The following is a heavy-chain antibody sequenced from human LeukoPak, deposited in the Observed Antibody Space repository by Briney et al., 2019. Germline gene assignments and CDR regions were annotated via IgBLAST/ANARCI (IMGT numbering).Heavy chain of an antibody. CDR3: ARHYNYFDP. V-gene: IGHV5-51*01. CDR2: IYPGDSDT. J-gene: IGHJ5*02. Sequence: GESLKISCKGSGYRFTSYWIGWLRQMPGKGLEWMGIIYPGDSDTRYSPSFQGQVTISADKSTSTAYLQWSSLKASDTAMYFCARHYNYFDPWGQGTLVTVSS. CDR1: GYRFTSYW.